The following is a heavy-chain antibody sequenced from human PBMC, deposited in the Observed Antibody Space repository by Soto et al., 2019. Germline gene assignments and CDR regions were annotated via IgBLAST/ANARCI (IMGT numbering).Heavy chain of an antibody. Sequence: PGGSLRLSCAASGFTFSLYSMIWVRQAPGKGLEWVASITSSSSYIYYEDSLKGRFTISRDNAKNSLFLQLDSLRAEDTAVYFCVRARFTESRPDYWGQGPLRTVSS. D-gene: IGHD3-10*01. V-gene: IGHV3-21*01. CDR1: GFTFSLYS. CDR2: ITSSSSYI. J-gene: IGHJ4*02. CDR3: VRARFTESRPDY.